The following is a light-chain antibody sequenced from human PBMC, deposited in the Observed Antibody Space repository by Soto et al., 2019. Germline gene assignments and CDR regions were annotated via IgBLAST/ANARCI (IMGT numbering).Light chain of an antibody. Sequence: ELVLTQSPGTLSLSPGERATLSCRASQSVSSYLAWYQQKPGQAPRLLIYGASSRATGIPDRFSGSGSGTDFTLTISRLEPEDFAVYYCQQYGSSPPFGGGTKVDIK. V-gene: IGKV3-20*01. CDR1: QSVSSY. CDR3: QQYGSSPP. CDR2: GAS. J-gene: IGKJ4*01.